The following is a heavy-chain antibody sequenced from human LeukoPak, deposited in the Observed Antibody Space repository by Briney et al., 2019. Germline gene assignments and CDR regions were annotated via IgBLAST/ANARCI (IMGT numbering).Heavy chain of an antibody. CDR3: AKVDNWKYGHHDF. D-gene: IGHD1-1*01. V-gene: IGHV3-74*01. CDR2: INSDGSDI. J-gene: IGHJ4*02. CDR1: GFIFSNYY. Sequence: PGGPLRLSCAASGFIFSNYYMHWVRQPPGKGLVWVSHINSDGSDINYADSVKGRFTISRDNAKNTLYLQMNSLRAEDTAVYYCAKVDNWKYGHHDFWGQGTLVTVSS.